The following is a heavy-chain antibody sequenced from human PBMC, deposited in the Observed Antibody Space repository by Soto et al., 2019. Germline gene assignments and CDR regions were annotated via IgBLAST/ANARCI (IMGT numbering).Heavy chain of an antibody. CDR2: IYSSGST. Sequence: SETLSLTCTVSDGSISNSYLSWIRQSPEKGLEWIGYIYSSGSTNYNPSLNGRVTISVDTSKNQFSLTLSSLSAADTAVYYCAIHSPPFLYGSGPWEVWGQGTTVTV. D-gene: IGHD3-10*01. CDR1: DGSISNSY. CDR3: AIHSPPFLYGSGPWEV. J-gene: IGHJ6*02. V-gene: IGHV4-59*08.